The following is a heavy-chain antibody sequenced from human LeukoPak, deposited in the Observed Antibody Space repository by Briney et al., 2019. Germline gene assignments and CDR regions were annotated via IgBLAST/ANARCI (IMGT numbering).Heavy chain of an antibody. D-gene: IGHD3-16*01. J-gene: IGHJ4*02. V-gene: IGHV3-48*02. CDR2: ISSRSSAI. CDR3: ARGATGFDY. CDR1: GFTFSSYN. Sequence: GGSLRLSCAASGFTFSSYNMNWVRQAPGKGLEWVSYISSRSSAIYYADSVKGRFTIPRDNAKSSLYLQMNSLRDEDTAVYYCARGATGFDYWGQGTLVTVSS.